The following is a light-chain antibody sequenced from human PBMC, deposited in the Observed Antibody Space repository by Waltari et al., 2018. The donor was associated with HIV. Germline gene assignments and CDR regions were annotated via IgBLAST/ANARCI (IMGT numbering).Light chain of an antibody. CDR2: SAS. CDR1: QPIGPY. J-gene: IGKJ1*01. Sequence: DIQVTQSPSSLSASVGDGVTVPCRASQPIGPYLNWYQQVPGEAPKLLIYSASNLQSGVPSRFSGSGYGTDFSLTISSLEPEDFAVYYCQQSYTTPRTFGQGTKVEIK. V-gene: IGKV1-39*01. CDR3: QQSYTTPRT.